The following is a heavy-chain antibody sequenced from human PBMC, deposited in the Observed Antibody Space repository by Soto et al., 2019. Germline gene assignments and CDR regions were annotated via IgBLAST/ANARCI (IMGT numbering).Heavy chain of an antibody. CDR2: IIPILGIA. J-gene: IGHJ6*03. V-gene: IGHV1-69*02. CDR3: ARSPSLAYYYYYMDV. CDR1: GGTFSSYT. Sequence: ASVKVSCKASGGTFSSYTISWVRQAPGQGLEWMGRIIPILGIANYAQKFQGRVTITADKSTSTAYMELSSLRSEDTAVYYCARSPSLAYYYYYMDVWGKGTTVTVSS. D-gene: IGHD3-3*02.